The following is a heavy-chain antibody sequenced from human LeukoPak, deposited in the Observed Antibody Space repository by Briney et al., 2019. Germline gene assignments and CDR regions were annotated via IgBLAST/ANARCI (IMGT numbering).Heavy chain of an antibody. CDR2: INPNSGGT. V-gene: IGHV1-2*02. CDR3: ARVSGYYPSWFDP. CDR1: GYTFTGYY. J-gene: IGHJ5*02. D-gene: IGHD3-22*01. Sequence: GASVKVSCKASGYTFTGYYMHWVRQAPGQGLEWMGWINPNSGGTNYAQKFQGRVTMTRDTSISTAYMELSRLRSDDTAVYYCARVSGYYPSWFDPWGQGTLVTVSS.